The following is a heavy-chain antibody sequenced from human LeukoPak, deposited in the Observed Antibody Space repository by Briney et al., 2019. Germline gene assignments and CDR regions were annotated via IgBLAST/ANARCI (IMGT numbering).Heavy chain of an antibody. CDR2: IYYTGGT. Sequence: SETLSLACTVSGGSIGSNYWTRIRQPPGKGLEYIGYIYYTGGTNYNPSLKSRVTISVDTSKNQFSLKLSSVTAADTAVYFCAKYGNSGWVIDNWGQGTLVTVSS. CDR1: GGSIGSNY. J-gene: IGHJ4*02. CDR3: AKYGNSGWVIDN. V-gene: IGHV4-59*08. D-gene: IGHD6-19*01.